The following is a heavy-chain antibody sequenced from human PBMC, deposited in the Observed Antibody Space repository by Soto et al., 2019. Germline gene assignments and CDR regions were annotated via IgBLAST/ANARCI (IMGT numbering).Heavy chain of an antibody. Sequence: SETLSLTCTVSGGSISSSSYYWGWIRQPPGKGLEWIGSIYYSGSTYYNPSLKSRVTISVDTSKNQFSLKLSSVTAADTAAYYCARLVVNYDILTGYRDYWGQGTLVTVSS. CDR3: ARLVVNYDILTGYRDY. CDR1: GGSISSSSYY. D-gene: IGHD3-9*01. CDR2: IYYSGST. V-gene: IGHV4-39*01. J-gene: IGHJ4*02.